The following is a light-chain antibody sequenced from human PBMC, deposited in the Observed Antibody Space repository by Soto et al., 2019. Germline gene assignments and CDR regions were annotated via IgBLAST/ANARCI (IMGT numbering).Light chain of an antibody. CDR3: QQYGTSLFS. J-gene: IGKJ3*01. V-gene: IGKV3-20*01. CDR1: QSVISN. Sequence: EIVRTQSPATLCVSPGGRATLSCRASQSVISNLAWYQQKPGQAPRLLIYGTSSRATGIPDRFSGSGSGTDFTLTISRLEPEDFAVYYCQQYGTSLFSFGPGTKVDIK. CDR2: GTS.